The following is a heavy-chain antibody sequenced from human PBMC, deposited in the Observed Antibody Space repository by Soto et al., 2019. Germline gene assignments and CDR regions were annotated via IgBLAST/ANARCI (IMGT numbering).Heavy chain of an antibody. CDR3: ARGQEGVVATH. CDR1: GGSLSGYY. V-gene: IGHV4-34*01. CDR2: IKDGGRT. D-gene: IGHD5-12*01. Sequence: QVQLQQWGAGLLKPSETLSLNCAVNGGSLSGYYWSWIRQPPGKGLEWIGEIKDGGRTNYSPSLKRRAPIASDTSTNQFSLRLYSVTAAATGVYYCARGQEGVVATHWDQGTLVTVSS. J-gene: IGHJ4*02.